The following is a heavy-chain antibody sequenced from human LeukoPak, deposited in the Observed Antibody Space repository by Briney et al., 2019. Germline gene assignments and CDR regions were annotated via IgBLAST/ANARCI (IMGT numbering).Heavy chain of an antibody. Sequence: PSETLSLTCAVYGGSFSGYYWSWIRQPPGKGLEWIGEINHSGSTNYNPSLKSRVTISVDTSKNQFSLKLSSVTAADTAAYYCARTGMITFGGVIAKNDYWGQGTLVTVSS. CDR1: GGSFSGYY. CDR3: ARTGMITFGGVIAKNDY. CDR2: INHSGST. V-gene: IGHV4-34*01. D-gene: IGHD3-16*02. J-gene: IGHJ4*02.